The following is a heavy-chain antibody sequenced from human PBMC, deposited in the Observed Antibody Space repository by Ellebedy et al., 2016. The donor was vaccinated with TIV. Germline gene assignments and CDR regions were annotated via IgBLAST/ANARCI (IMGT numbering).Heavy chain of an antibody. Sequence: MPSETLSLTCTVSGGSISSYYWSWIRQPPGKGLEWIGYIYYSGSTNYNPSLKSRVTISVDTSKNQFSLKLSSVTAADTAVYYCARDEDWGGYSLWGQGTLVTVSS. CDR3: ARDEDWGGYSL. CDR1: GGSISSYY. CDR2: IYYSGST. V-gene: IGHV4-59*12. D-gene: IGHD5-18*01. J-gene: IGHJ4*02.